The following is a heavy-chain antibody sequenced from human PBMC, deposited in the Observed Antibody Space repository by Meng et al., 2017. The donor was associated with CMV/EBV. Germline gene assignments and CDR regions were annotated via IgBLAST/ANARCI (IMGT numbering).Heavy chain of an antibody. CDR3: ARAAVDLSKDYFDY. J-gene: IGHJ4*02. D-gene: IGHD2-15*01. V-gene: IGHV4-4*07. CDR1: GGSISSYY. Sequence: QLEASGPGLVKPSTTLSLNCTVSGGSISSYYWSWIRQPAGKGLEWIGRIYTSGSTNYIPSLKSRVTMSVDTSKNQFSLKLSSVTAADTAVYYCARAAVDLSKDYFDYWGQGTLVTVSS. CDR2: IYTSGST.